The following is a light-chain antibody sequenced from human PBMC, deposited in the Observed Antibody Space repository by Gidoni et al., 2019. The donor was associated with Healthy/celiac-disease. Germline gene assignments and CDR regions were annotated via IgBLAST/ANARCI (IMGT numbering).Light chain of an antibody. CDR3: QQHRT. V-gene: IGKV3-20*01. CDR1: QSVSSSY. CDR2: GAS. J-gene: IGKJ1*01. Sequence: IVLTPSPGTLSLSPGERATLSCRASQSVSSSYLAWYQQKPGQAPRLLIYGASSRATGIPDRFSGSGSGTDFTLTISRLEPEDFAVYYCQQHRTFGQGTKVEIK.